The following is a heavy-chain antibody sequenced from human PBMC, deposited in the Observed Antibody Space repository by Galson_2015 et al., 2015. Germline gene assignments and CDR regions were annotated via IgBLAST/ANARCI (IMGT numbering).Heavy chain of an antibody. V-gene: IGHV3-30-3*01. J-gene: IGHJ4*02. Sequence: SLRLSCAASGFTFSSYAMHWVRQAPGKGLEWVAVISYDGSNKYYADSVKGRFTISRDNSKNTLYLQMNSLRAEDTAVYYCARDAVGYDSSGLHFDYWSQGTLVTVSS. CDR3: ARDAVGYDSSGLHFDY. D-gene: IGHD3-22*01. CDR1: GFTFSSYA. CDR2: ISYDGSNK.